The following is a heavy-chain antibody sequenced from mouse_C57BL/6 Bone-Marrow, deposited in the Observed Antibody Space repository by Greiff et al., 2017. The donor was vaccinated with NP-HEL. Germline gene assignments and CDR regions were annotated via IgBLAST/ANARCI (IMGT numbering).Heavy chain of an antibody. CDR3: AREAPITTGVATKDY. V-gene: IGHV1-75*01. Sequence: QVQLKQSGPELVKPGASVKISCKASGYTFTDYYINWVKQRPGQGLEWIGWIFPGSGSTYYNEKFKGKATLTVDKSSSTAYMLLSSLTSEDSAVYFCAREAPITTGVATKDYWGQGTTLTVSA. CDR2: IFPGSGST. J-gene: IGHJ2*01. CDR1: GYTFTDYY. D-gene: IGHD1-1*01.